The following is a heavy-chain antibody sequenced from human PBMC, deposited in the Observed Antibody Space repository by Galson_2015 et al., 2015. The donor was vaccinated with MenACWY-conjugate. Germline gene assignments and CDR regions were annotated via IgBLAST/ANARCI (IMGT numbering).Heavy chain of an antibody. CDR1: GFTSSSHS. V-gene: IGHV3-48*01. D-gene: IGHD4-17*01. J-gene: IGHJ5*02. CDR2: ITGSRSVI. Sequence: SLRLSCAGSGFTSSSHSMHWVRQAPGKGLEWVSYITGSRSVIYYADSVKGRFTISRDNSKNTLFLQMNSLRPEDTAVYYCAKGADYGALNWFDPWGQGTLSLSPQ. CDR3: AKGADYGALNWFDP.